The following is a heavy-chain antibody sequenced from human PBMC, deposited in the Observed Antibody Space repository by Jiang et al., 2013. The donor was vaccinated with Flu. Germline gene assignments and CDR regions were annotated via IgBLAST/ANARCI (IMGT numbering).Heavy chain of an antibody. V-gene: IGHV3-33*01. CDR2: IWHDGNRQ. CDR3: GRDFNDYGDYGIDH. D-gene: IGHD4-17*01. CDR1: GFTFTTKG. J-gene: IGHJ1*01. Sequence: QLLESGGGVVQPGRSLRLSCEASGFTFTTKGMHWVRQAPGKGLEWVVVIWHDGNRQYYADSVKGRFTISRDNSKNTLYLQMNSLRAEDSAVYYCGRDFNDYGDYGIDHWGPGTLVSVSS.